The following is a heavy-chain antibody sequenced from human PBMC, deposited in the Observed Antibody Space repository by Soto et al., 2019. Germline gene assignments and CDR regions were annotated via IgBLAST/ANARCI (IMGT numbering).Heavy chain of an antibody. J-gene: IGHJ4*02. CDR1: GFTFSGSS. Sequence: AGSLSLSCAASGFTFSGSSTHWVRPAPRQGLEQVCSTRNKANSNATAYAPPVRGRFTISRDDSKNPASLQMNILNTEDTAVYYCISHSPEDMIRTWGQGTPVTVSS. D-gene: IGHD2-15*01. V-gene: IGHV3-73*01. CDR3: ISHSPEDMIRT. CDR2: TRNKANSNAT.